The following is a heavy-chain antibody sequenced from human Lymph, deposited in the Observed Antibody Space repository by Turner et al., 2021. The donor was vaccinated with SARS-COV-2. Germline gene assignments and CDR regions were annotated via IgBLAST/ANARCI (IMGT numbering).Heavy chain of an antibody. CDR1: GFTFSTYA. Sequence: QVQLVESGGVVVQPGRFLSLSCAAPGFTFSTYAIHWVRQAAGKGLEWVEVISYDGSNKYYADAVKGRFTISRNNSKNTLYLQMNGLGAEDTAVYYCARDGSGGYFYYGLDVWGQGTTVTVSS. V-gene: IGHV3-30*04. D-gene: IGHD3-10*01. J-gene: IGHJ6*02. CDR2: ISYDGSNK. CDR3: ARDGSGGYFYYGLDV.